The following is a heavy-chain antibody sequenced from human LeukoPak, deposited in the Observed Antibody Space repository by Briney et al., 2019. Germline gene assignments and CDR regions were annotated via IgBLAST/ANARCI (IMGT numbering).Heavy chain of an antibody. Sequence: GASVKVSCKASGYTFTSYGISWVRQAPGQGLEWMGWISAYNGNTNYAQKLQGRVTMTTDTSTSTAYMELRSLRSDDTAVYYCARWRPMVRGVVFLGRSKGMDVWGQGTTVTVSS. CDR2: ISAYNGNT. CDR1: GYTFTSYG. D-gene: IGHD3-10*01. J-gene: IGHJ6*02. V-gene: IGHV1-18*01. CDR3: ARWRPMVRGVVFLGRSKGMDV.